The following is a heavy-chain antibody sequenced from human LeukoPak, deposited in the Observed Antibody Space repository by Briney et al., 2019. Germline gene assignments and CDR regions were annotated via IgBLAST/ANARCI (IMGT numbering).Heavy chain of an antibody. J-gene: IGHJ4*02. V-gene: IGHV4-34*01. CDR2: IYHSGST. CDR1: GGSFSGYY. Sequence: SETLSLTCAVYGGSFSGYYWSWIRQPPGKGLEWIGYIYHSGSTYYNPSLKSRVTISVDRSKNQFSLKLSSVTAADTAVYYCARVRLLWFGETNYYFDYWGQGTLVTVSS. CDR3: ARVRLLWFGETNYYFDY. D-gene: IGHD3-10*01.